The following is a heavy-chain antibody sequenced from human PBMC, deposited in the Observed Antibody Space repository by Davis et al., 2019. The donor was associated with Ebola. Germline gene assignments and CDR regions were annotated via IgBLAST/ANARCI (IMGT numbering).Heavy chain of an antibody. V-gene: IGHV3-73*01. CDR2: IRSKANSYAT. D-gene: IGHD6-19*01. Sequence: GESLKISCAASGFTFSGSAMHWVRQASGKGLEWVGRIRSKANSYATAYAASVKGRFTISRDDSKNTAYLQMNSLKTEDTAVYYCTTVTVAGLDYWGQGTLVTVSS. CDR1: GFTFSGSA. CDR3: TTVTVAGLDY. J-gene: IGHJ4*02.